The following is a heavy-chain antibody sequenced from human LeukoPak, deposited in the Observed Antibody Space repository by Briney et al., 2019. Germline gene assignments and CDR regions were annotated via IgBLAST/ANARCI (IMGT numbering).Heavy chain of an antibody. CDR3: ARVVATVTLNYYYYGMDV. Sequence: ASVKVSCKASGYTFTSYDINWVRQATGQGLEWMGWMNPNSGNTGYAQKFQGRVTMTRNTSISTAYMELSSLRSEDTAVYYCARVVATVTLNYYYYGMDVWGQGTTVTVSS. CDR1: GYTFTSYD. CDR2: MNPNSGNT. V-gene: IGHV1-8*01. D-gene: IGHD4-17*01. J-gene: IGHJ6*02.